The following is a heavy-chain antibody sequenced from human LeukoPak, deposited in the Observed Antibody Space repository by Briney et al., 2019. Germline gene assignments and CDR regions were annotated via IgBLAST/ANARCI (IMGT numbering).Heavy chain of an antibody. CDR2: ISGSGGST. Sequence: PGGSLRLSCAAFGFTFSSYAMSWVRQAPGKGLEWVSAISGSGGSTYYADSVKGRFTISRDNSKNTLYLQMNSLRAEDTAVYYCAKAPTYDFWSGYPYYFDYWGQGTLVTVSS. D-gene: IGHD3-3*01. V-gene: IGHV3-23*01. CDR3: AKAPTYDFWSGYPYYFDY. J-gene: IGHJ4*02. CDR1: GFTFSSYA.